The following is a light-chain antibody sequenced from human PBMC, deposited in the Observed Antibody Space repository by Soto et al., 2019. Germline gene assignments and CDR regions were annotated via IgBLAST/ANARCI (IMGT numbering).Light chain of an antibody. CDR2: AAS. CDR3: QQLKSYPVT. V-gene: IGKV1-9*01. J-gene: IGKJ4*01. Sequence: DIQLTQSPSFLSASVVDRVTITCRASQGISSYLAWYQQEPGKAPKPLIYAASTLQSGVPSRFSGGGSETNFTLTISSLQPEDFATYYGQQLKSYPVTFDGGTKVEIK. CDR1: QGISSY.